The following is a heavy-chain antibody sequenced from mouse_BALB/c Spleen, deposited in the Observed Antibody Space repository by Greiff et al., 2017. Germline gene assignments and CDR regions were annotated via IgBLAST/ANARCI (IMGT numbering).Heavy chain of an antibody. D-gene: IGHD1-1*01. V-gene: IGHV5-6-5*01. CDR3: AAVYYYGSSYNAMDY. CDR2: ISSGGST. Sequence: DVMLVESGGGLVKPGGSLKLSCAASGFTFSSYAMSWVRQTPEKRLEWVASISSGGSTYYPDSVKGRFTISRDNARNILYLQMSSLRSEDTAMYYCAAVYYYGSSYNAMDYWGQGTSVTVSS. CDR1: GFTFSSYA. J-gene: IGHJ4*01.